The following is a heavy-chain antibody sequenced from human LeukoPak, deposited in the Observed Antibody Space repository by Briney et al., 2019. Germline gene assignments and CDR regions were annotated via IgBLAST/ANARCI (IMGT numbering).Heavy chain of an antibody. J-gene: IGHJ4*02. D-gene: IGHD1-20*01. Sequence: GGSLRLSCAASGFTFSSYAMGWVRQAPGKGLEWVSAISGSGTSTYYVGSVKGRFTNSRDDSKNTLFLQMNSLRAEDTAVYFCAKVKWKLIGYFDYWGQGTLVTVSS. V-gene: IGHV3-23*01. CDR3: AKVKWKLIGYFDY. CDR1: GFTFSSYA. CDR2: ISGSGTST.